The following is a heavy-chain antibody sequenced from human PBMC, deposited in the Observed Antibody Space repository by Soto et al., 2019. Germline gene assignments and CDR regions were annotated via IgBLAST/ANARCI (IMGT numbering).Heavy chain of an antibody. CDR3: AREGLEGTTLHFDF. V-gene: IGHV1-69*06. D-gene: IGHD4-17*01. CDR1: GGSINSYA. J-gene: IGHJ4*02. CDR2: LIPIFGTP. Sequence: QVQLVQSGAEVKKPGSSVKVSCKASGGSINSYAISWVRQAPGQGLEWMGGLIPIFGTPNYAQRFQGRVTITADKSASTLDMELSSLRSEDTAIYYCAREGLEGTTLHFDFWGQGTLVTVSS.